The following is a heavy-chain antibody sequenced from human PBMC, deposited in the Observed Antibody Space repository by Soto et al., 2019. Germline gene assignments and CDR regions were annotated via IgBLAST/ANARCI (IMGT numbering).Heavy chain of an antibody. CDR3: ARGDYHDNSGPFSDAFDV. CDR2: IKQDGSEK. V-gene: IGHV3-7*04. CDR1: GFTFTTYW. D-gene: IGHD3-22*01. Sequence: EVQLVESGGGLVQPGGSLRLSCAASGFTFTTYWMSWVRQAPGKGLEWVANIKQDGSEKWYVDSVKGRFTISRDNAKKSLFLQMNSLRVEDTAVYYCARGDYHDNSGPFSDAFDVWGQGTMVTVSS. J-gene: IGHJ3*01.